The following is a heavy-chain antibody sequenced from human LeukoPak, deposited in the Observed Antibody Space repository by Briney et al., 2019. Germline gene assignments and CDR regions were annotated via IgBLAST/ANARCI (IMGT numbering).Heavy chain of an antibody. CDR2: INHSGST. J-gene: IGHJ4*02. CDR1: GGSFSGDY. CDR3: ARPGPYYFDY. Sequence: SETLSLTCAVYGGSFSGDYWSWIRQPPGKGLEWIGEINHSGSTNYNPSLKSRVTISVDTSKNQFSLKLSSVTAADTAVYYCARPGPYYFDYWGQGTLVTVPS. V-gene: IGHV4-34*01.